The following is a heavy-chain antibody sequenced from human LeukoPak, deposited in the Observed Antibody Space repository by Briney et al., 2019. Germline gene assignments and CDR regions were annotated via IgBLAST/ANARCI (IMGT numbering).Heavy chain of an antibody. Sequence: PSETLSLTCTVSGGSFRNTSYYWGWIRQPPGKGLERIGSIYYSGTTYYNPSLKSRVTISVDTSKNQFSLKVSSVAAANTACYYWGREILNGSGYFDYWVQGTLVTVSS. J-gene: IGHJ4*02. CDR2: IYYSGTT. D-gene: IGHD3-3*01. V-gene: IGHV4-39*07. CDR3: GREILNGSGYFDY. CDR1: GGSFRNTSYY.